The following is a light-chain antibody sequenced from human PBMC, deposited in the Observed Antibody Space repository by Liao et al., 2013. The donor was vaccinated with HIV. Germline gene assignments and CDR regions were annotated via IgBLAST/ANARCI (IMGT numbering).Light chain of an antibody. CDR3: QTWDSLTGV. V-gene: IGLV3-21*01. CDR1: NIGTKS. J-gene: IGLJ1*01. Sequence: SYVLTQPPSVSVAPGKTARITCGRDNIGTKSVHWYQQRPGQAPVLVIFYDSDRPSGIPERFSGSNSGNTATLTISGTQAMDEADYYCQTWDSLTGVFGTGTKVTVL. CDR2: YDS.